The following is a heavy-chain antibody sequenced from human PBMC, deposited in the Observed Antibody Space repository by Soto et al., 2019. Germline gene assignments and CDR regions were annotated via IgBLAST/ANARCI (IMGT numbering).Heavy chain of an antibody. CDR3: AIGPRLWLAGGGY. J-gene: IGHJ4*02. D-gene: IGHD6-19*01. Sequence: SETLSLTCAVYGGSFSCYYWSWIRQPPGKGLEWLGEINHSGITDYNPSLKSRITISIDTSKKQFSLKLNSVTAADTAVYYCAIGPRLWLAGGGYWGQGTQVTVSS. CDR1: GGSFSCYY. CDR2: INHSGIT. V-gene: IGHV4-34*01.